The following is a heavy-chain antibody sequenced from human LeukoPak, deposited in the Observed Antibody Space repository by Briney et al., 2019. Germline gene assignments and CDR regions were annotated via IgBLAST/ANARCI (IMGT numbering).Heavy chain of an antibody. CDR1: GGSISSYY. J-gene: IGHJ3*02. CDR3: ARDNPNFDSSGYYPDAFDI. CDR2: IYYSGST. D-gene: IGHD3-22*01. Sequence: KASETLSLTCTVSGGSISSYYWSWIRQPPRKGLEWIGYIYYSGSTNYNPSLKSRVTISVDTSKNQFSLKLGSVTAADTAVYYCARDNPNFDSSGYYPDAFDIWGQGTMVTVSS. V-gene: IGHV4-59*01.